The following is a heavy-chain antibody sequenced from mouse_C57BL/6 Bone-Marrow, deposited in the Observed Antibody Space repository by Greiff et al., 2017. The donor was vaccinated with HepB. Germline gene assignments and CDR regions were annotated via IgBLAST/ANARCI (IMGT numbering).Heavy chain of an antibody. CDR1: GFTFSDYG. J-gene: IGHJ4*01. V-gene: IGHV5-15*01. D-gene: IGHD1-1*01. CDR2: ISNFAYSI. Sequence: EVQLVESGGGLVQPGGSLKLSCAASGFTFSDYGMAWVRQAPRKGPEWVAFISNFAYSIYYADTVTGRFTISRENAKNTLYLEMSSLRSEDTAMYYCARRYYYGSSTYYAMDYWGQGTSVTVSS. CDR3: ARRYYYGSSTYYAMDY.